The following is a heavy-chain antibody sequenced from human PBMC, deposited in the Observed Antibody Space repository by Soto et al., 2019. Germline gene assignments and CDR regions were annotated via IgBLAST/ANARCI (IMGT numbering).Heavy chain of an antibody. CDR2: ISGTGVYI. V-gene: IGHV3-11*06. J-gene: IGHJ5*02. Sequence: LRLSCATSGFTFSDFYMSWVRQAPGKGLEWVSHISGTGVYIHYADAVKGRFTISRDNAKSSVYLQMNSLRAEDTAVYYCAREGALKPFSSWGQGALVTVSS. CDR3: AREGALKPFSS. CDR1: GFTFSDFY.